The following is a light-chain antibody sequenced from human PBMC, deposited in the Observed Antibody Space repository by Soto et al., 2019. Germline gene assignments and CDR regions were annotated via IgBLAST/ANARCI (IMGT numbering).Light chain of an antibody. CDR3: SSYAGSNIFYV. CDR1: SSDVGGYNY. CDR2: EVS. J-gene: IGLJ1*01. Sequence: QSALTQPPSASGSPGQSVTISCTGTSSDVGGYNYVSWYQQHPGKAPKLMIYEVSKRPSGVPDRFSGSKSGNTASLTVSGLLAEDEADYYCSSYAGSNIFYVFGTGTKLTVL. V-gene: IGLV2-8*01.